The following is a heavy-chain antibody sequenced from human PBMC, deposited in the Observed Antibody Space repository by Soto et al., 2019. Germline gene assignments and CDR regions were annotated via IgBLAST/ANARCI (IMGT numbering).Heavy chain of an antibody. CDR2: VSYSGST. CDR3: AKGGFSAGKWLDS. D-gene: IGHD3-16*02. CDR1: GGSINYFY. Sequence: PSETLSLTCIVSGGSINYFYWSWIRQPPGKGLEWIGYVSYSGSTNYNPSLKSRVAISVDASQNQFFLKLTSLTAADTAVYYCAKGGFSAGKWLDSWGQGIQVTVSX. V-gene: IGHV4-59*01. J-gene: IGHJ5*01.